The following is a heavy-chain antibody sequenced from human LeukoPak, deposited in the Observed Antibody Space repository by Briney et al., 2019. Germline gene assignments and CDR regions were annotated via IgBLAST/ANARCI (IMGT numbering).Heavy chain of an antibody. D-gene: IGHD6-13*01. CDR1: EFSVGSNY. Sequence: GGSLRLSCAASEFSVGSNYMTWVRQAPGKGLEWVSSISSSSSYIYYADSVKGRFTISRDNAKNSLYLQMNSLRAEDTAVYYCARDSSSLEAFDIWGQGTMVTVSS. CDR2: ISSSSSYI. J-gene: IGHJ3*02. CDR3: ARDSSSLEAFDI. V-gene: IGHV3-21*01.